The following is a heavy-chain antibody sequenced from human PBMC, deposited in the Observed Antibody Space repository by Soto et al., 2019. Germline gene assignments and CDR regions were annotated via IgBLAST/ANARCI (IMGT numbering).Heavy chain of an antibody. D-gene: IGHD2-8*01. CDR3: AKDGMYAGLSRLDC. CDR1: GFTISSYA. J-gene: IGHJ4*02. V-gene: IGHV3-23*01. Sequence: PVGYLRLSCAAPGFTISSYALSRVRQSPGKGLEWLSSISGGSTITYSADSVTGRFTISRDNSTNTLYLQMNSLRAADTAVYFCAKDGMYAGLSRLDCWGQGTRVTVSS. CDR2: ISGGSTIT.